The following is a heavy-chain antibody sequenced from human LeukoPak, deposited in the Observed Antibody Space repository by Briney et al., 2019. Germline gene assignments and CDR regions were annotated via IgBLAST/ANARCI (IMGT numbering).Heavy chain of an antibody. V-gene: IGHV1-69*05. CDR3: AREETSSSSWGFDY. CDR2: IIPIFGTA. CDR1: GGTFSSYA. D-gene: IGHD6-6*01. Sequence: ASVKVSCKASGGTFSSYAISWVRQAPGQGLEWMGVIIPIFGTANYAQKFQGRVTITTDESTSTAYMELSSLRSEDTAVYYCAREETSSSSWGFDYWGQGTLVTVSS. J-gene: IGHJ4*02.